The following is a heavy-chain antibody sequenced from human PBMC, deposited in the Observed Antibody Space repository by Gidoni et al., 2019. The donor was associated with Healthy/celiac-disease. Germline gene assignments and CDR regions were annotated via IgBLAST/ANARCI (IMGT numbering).Heavy chain of an antibody. CDR2: IYYSGST. V-gene: IGHV4-61*01. CDR1: GGSVSSGSYY. CDR3: ARALKNQYYYDSSVYAFDI. Sequence: QVQLQESGPGLVTPSETLSLTCTVSGGSVSSGSYYWSWIRQPPGKGLEWIGYIYYSGSTNYNPSLKSRVTISVDTSKNQFSLKLSSVTAADTAVYYCARALKNQYYYDSSVYAFDIWGQGTMVTVSS. D-gene: IGHD3-22*01. J-gene: IGHJ3*02.